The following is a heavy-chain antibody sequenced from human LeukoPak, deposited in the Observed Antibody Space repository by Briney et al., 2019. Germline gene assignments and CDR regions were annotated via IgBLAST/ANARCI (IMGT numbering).Heavy chain of an antibody. D-gene: IGHD2-21*02. CDR3: ARAYCGGDCYPPLYDY. V-gene: IGHV1-69*05. Sequence: SVKVSCKASGGTFSSYAISWVRQAPGQGLEWMGGIIPIFGTANYAQKFQGRVTITTDESTSTAYMELSSLRSEDTAVYCCARAYCGGDCYPPLYDYWGQGTLVTVSS. J-gene: IGHJ4*02. CDR2: IIPIFGTA. CDR1: GGTFSSYA.